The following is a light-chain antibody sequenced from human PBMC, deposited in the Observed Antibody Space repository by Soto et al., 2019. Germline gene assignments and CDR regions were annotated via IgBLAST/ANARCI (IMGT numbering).Light chain of an antibody. CDR3: QQYGSSPLIT. Sequence: EIVLTQSPGTLSFSPVERSTLSFRASQSISSEYLAWYQQKPDQAPRLLIYGASSRATGIPDRFSGSGSGTDFTLTISRLEPEDFAVYYCQQYGSSPLITFGQGTRWRL. CDR2: GAS. CDR1: QSISSEY. J-gene: IGKJ5*01. V-gene: IGKV3-20*01.